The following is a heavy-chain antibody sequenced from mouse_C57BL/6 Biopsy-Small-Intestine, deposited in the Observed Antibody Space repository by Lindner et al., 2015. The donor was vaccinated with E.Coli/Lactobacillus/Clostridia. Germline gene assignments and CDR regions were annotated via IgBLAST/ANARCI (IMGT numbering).Heavy chain of an antibody. Sequence: QLQESGPELVKPGASVKISCKASGYAFSSSWMNWVKQRPGKGLEWIGRIYPGDGDTNYNGKFKGKATLTADKSSSTAYMQLSSLTSEDSAVYFCAKGSNYGDYWGQGTTLTVSS. J-gene: IGHJ2*01. CDR3: AKGSNYGDY. V-gene: IGHV1-82*01. CDR1: GYAFSSSW. D-gene: IGHD3-3*01. CDR2: IYPGDGDT.